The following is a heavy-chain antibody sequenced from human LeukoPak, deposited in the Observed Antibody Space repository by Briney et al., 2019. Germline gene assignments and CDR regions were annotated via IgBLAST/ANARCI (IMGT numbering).Heavy chain of an antibody. V-gene: IGHV3-53*01. CDR2: IYSGGST. CDR1: GLTVSSNY. Sequence: GGSLTLSCAASGLTVSSNYMSWVRQAPGKGLEWVSVIYSGGSTYYADSVKGRFTTSRDNSKNTLYLQMNGLRAEDTAVYYCARDGRYCSGGSCYSDAFDIWGQGTMVTVSS. D-gene: IGHD2-15*01. CDR3: ARDGRYCSGGSCYSDAFDI. J-gene: IGHJ3*02.